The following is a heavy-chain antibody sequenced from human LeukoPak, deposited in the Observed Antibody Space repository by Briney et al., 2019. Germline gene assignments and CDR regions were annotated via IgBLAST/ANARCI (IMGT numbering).Heavy chain of an antibody. D-gene: IGHD6-13*01. V-gene: IGHV4-4*02. J-gene: IGHJ5*02. CDR3: ARAQTDHPYTPAAGTT. CDR2: LYHSGST. Sequence: SETLSLTCAVSGGSISSSNWWSWVRQPPGKGLEWIGELYHSGSTNYNPSLKSRVTISVDKSKNQFSLKLSSVTAADTAVYYCARAQTDHPYTPAAGTTWGQGTLVTVSS. CDR1: GGSISSSNW.